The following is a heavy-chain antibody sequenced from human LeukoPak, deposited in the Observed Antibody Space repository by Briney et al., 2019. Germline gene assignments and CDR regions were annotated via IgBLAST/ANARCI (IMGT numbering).Heavy chain of an antibody. V-gene: IGHV3-23*01. D-gene: IGHD6-19*01. Sequence: GGSLRLSCAASGFTFSSCAMSWVRQAPGKGLEWVSAIGASGDSTYYTDSVKGRFTISRDNSKNTLYLQMSSLRAEDTAVYYCVKDQEDSGENWFDPWGQGTLVTVSS. CDR3: VKDQEDSGENWFDP. J-gene: IGHJ5*02. CDR2: IGASGDST. CDR1: GFTFSSCA.